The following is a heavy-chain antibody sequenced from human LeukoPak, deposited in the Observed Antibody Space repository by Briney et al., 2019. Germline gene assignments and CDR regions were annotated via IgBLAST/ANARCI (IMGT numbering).Heavy chain of an antibody. J-gene: IGHJ4*02. CDR3: ARVRSLSGYSYGYDY. CDR2: ISSSRSYI. D-gene: IGHD5-18*01. V-gene: IGHV3-21*01. CDR1: GFTFSSYS. Sequence: GGSLRLSCAASGFTFSSYSMNWVRQAPGKGLEWVSSISSSRSYIYYADSVKGRFTISRDNAKNSLYLQMNSLRAEDTAVYYCARVRSLSGYSYGYDYWGQGTLVTVSS.